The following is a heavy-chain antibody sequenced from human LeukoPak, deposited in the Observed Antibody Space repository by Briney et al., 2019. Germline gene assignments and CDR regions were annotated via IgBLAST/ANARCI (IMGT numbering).Heavy chain of an antibody. CDR3: ARVRCGGDCYLGFYYYYGMDV. CDR1: GGSISSSSYY. J-gene: IGHJ6*02. D-gene: IGHD2-21*02. V-gene: IGHV4-39*07. Sequence: SETLSLTCTVSGGSISSSSYYWGWIRQPPGKGLEWIGSIYYSGSTYYNPSLKSRVTISVDTSKNQFSLKLSSVTAADTAVYYCARVRCGGDCYLGFYYYYGMDVWGQGTTVTVSS. CDR2: IYYSGST.